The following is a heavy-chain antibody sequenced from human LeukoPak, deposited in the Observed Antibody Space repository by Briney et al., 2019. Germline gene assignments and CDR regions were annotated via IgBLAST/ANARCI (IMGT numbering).Heavy chain of an antibody. Sequence: PSETLSLTCTVSGGSISSSSYYWGWIRQLPGKGLEWIGSIYYSGSTYYNPSLKSRVTISVDTSKNQFSLKLSSVTAADTAVYYCARHPALLNITIFGVVIMDYFDYWGQGTLVTVSS. J-gene: IGHJ4*02. CDR2: IYYSGST. V-gene: IGHV4-39*01. CDR1: GGSISSSSYY. D-gene: IGHD3-3*01. CDR3: ARHPALLNITIFGVVIMDYFDY.